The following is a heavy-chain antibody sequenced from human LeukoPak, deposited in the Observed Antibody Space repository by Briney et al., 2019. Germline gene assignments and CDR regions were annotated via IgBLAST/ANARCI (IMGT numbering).Heavy chain of an antibody. V-gene: IGHV4-59*12. CDR1: GGSISSYY. Sequence: PSETLSLTCTVSGGSISSYYWSWIRQPPGKGLEWIGYIYYSGSTNYNPSLKSRVTMSVDTSKNQFSLKLSSVTAADTAVYYCARDKLLEWFVFDYWGQGTLVTVSS. J-gene: IGHJ4*02. D-gene: IGHD3-3*01. CDR2: IYYSGST. CDR3: ARDKLLEWFVFDY.